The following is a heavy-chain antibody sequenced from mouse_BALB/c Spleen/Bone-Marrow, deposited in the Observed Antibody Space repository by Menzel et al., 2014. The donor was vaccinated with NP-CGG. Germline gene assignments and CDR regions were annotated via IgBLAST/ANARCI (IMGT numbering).Heavy chain of an antibody. Sequence: EVQLVESGGGLVQPGGSRKLSCAASGFTFNSFGMHWVRQAPEKGLEWVAYISSGSTAICYADTVKGRFTISRDNPKNTLFLQMTSLRSEDTATYYCARGGDWDDFDVWGAGTTVTVSS. CDR1: GFTFNSFG. V-gene: IGHV5-17*02. J-gene: IGHJ1*01. CDR3: ARGGDWDDFDV. D-gene: IGHD4-1*01. CDR2: ISSGSTAI.